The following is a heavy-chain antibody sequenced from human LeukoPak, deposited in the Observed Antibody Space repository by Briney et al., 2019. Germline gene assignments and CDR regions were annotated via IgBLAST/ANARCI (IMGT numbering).Heavy chain of an antibody. V-gene: IGHV4-61*02. Sequence: SETLSLTCTVSGGSISSGSYYWRWIRQPAGTGLEWIGRIYTSGSTNYNPSLKSRVTISVDTSKNQFSLKLSSVTAADTALYYCARSRGYFDYWGQGTLVTVSS. J-gene: IGHJ4*02. CDR1: GGSISSGSYY. D-gene: IGHD6-13*01. CDR2: IYTSGST. CDR3: ARSRGYFDY.